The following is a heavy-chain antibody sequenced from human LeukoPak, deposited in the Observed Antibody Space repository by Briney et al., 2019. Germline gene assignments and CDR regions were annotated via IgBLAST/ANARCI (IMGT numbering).Heavy chain of an antibody. CDR1: GFTFSSYG. J-gene: IGHJ4*02. CDR3: ARNDFFDFDY. Sequence: PGGSLRLSCAASGFTFSSYGMHWVRQAPGKGLEWVAFIRYDGSNKYYADSVKGRFTISRDNSKNTLYLQMSSLRAEDTAVYYCARNDFFDFDYWGQGTLVTVSS. D-gene: IGHD1-1*01. CDR2: IRYDGSNK. V-gene: IGHV3-30*02.